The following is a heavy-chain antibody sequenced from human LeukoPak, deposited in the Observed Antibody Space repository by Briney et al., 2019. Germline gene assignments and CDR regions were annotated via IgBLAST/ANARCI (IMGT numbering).Heavy chain of an antibody. CDR3: AREDDYYYDSSGSYFDY. V-gene: IGHV3-30*04. D-gene: IGHD3-22*01. CDR2: ISYDGSDK. CDR1: GFTFSNYA. Sequence: GGSLRLSCAASGFTFSNYAMNWVRQAPGKGLKWVAVISYDGSDKTYADSVKGRFTISRDNSKNTLYLQMNSLRAEDTAVYYCAREDDYYYDSSGSYFDYWGQGTLVTVSS. J-gene: IGHJ4*02.